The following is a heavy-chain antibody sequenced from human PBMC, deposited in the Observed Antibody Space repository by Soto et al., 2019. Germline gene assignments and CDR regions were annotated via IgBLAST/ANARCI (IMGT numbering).Heavy chain of an antibody. D-gene: IGHD2-15*01. J-gene: IGHJ3*02. V-gene: IGHV4-59*01. CDR2: IYYSGST. Sequence: LSLTCTVSGGSISSYYWSWIRQPPGKGLEWIGYIYYSGSTNYNPSLKSRVTISVDTSKNQFSLKLSSVTAADTAVYYCARNIVVVVAGDAFDIWGQGTMVTVSS. CDR3: ARNIVVVVAGDAFDI. CDR1: GGSISSYY.